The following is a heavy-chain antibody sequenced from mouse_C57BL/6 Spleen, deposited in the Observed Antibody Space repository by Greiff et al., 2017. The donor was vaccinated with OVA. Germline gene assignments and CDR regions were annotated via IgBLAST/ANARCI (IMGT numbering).Heavy chain of an antibody. V-gene: IGHV3-6*01. Sequence: EVQLQQSGPGLVKPSQSLSLTCSVTGYSITSGYYWNWIRQFPGNKLEWMGYISYDGSNNYNPSLKNRISITRDTSKNQFFLKLNSVTTEDTATYYCARDGDYDEDYWGQGTTLTVSS. J-gene: IGHJ2*01. CDR1: GYSITSGYY. CDR2: ISYDGSN. CDR3: ARDGDYDEDY. D-gene: IGHD2-4*01.